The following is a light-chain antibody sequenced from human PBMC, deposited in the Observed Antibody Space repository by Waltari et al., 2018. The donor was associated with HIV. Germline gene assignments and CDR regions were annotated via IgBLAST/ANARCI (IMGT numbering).Light chain of an antibody. CDR1: ASPKPY. CDR2: KNT. V-gene: IGLV3-25*03. Sequence: SSELTQPPSVSVSPGQTARITCSGDASPKPYTNWFQQKPCQAPVMDIHKNTERPSGIPERFSASRSGTTVTLTITGVQTDDEADYYCLSADSSGTYVFGPGTTVTVL. CDR3: LSADSSGTYV. J-gene: IGLJ1*01.